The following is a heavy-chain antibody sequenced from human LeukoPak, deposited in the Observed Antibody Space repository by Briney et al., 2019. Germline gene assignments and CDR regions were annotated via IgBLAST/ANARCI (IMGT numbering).Heavy chain of an antibody. Sequence: PGRSLRLSCAASGFTFSSYAMHWVRQAPGKGLEWVAVISYDGSNKYYADSVKGRFIISRDNSKNTLYLQMNSLRAEDTAVYYCARGMRGPYLNFDYWGQGTLVTVSS. J-gene: IGHJ4*02. CDR2: ISYDGSNK. CDR3: ARGMRGPYLNFDY. CDR1: GFTFSSYA. D-gene: IGHD6-25*01. V-gene: IGHV3-30-3*01.